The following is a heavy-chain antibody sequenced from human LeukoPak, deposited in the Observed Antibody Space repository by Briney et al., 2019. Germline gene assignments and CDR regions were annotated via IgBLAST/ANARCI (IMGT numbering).Heavy chain of an antibody. CDR2: IMSSNSHI. V-gene: IGHV3-21*01. D-gene: IGHD2-2*01. CDR3: ARDFTGCSSINYYFDY. J-gene: IGHJ4*02. Sequence: GGSLRLSCAASGFTFTSYSMNWVRQAPGKGLEWVSSIMSSNSHIYYTDSVRGRFTISRDNAKNSLYLQMNSLRAEDTAVYYCARDFTGCSSINYYFDYWGQGTLVTVSS. CDR1: GFTFTSYS.